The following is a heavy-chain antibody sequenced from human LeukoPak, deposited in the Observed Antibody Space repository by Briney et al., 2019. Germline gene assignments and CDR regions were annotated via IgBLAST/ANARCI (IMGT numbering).Heavy chain of an antibody. V-gene: IGHV1-18*01. CDR1: GYTFTSYG. D-gene: IGHD3-22*01. CDR3: ARGGGYYYDSSGYYYPLDYFDY. J-gene: IGHJ4*02. CDR2: ISAYNGKR. Sequence: GASVKVSCKASGYTFTSYGISWVRQAPGQGREWMGWISAYNGKRNYAKKLQGRVSKTTDTYTRTAYMELRSLRSDDTAVYYCARGGGYYYDSSGYYYPLDYFDYWGQGTLVTVSS.